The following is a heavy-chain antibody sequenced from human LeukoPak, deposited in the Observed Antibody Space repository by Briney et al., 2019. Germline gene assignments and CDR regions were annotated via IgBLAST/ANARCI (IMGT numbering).Heavy chain of an antibody. D-gene: IGHD6-13*01. J-gene: IGHJ4*02. CDR2: IYSGGST. Sequence: GSLRLSCAASGFTVSSNYMSWVRQAPGKGLEWVSVIYSGGSTYYADSVKGRFTISRDNSKNTLYLQMNSLRAEDTAVYYCARVSSIAAANPLDYWGQGTLVTVSS. CDR1: GFTVSSNY. V-gene: IGHV3-66*01. CDR3: ARVSSIAAANPLDY.